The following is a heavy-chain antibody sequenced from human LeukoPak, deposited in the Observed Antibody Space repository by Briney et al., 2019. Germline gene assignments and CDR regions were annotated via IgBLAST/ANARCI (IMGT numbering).Heavy chain of an antibody. Sequence: ASVKVSCKASGYTFTGYYMHWVRQAPGQGLEWMGWINPNSGGTNYAQKFQGRVTITADKSTSTAYMELSSLRSEDTAVYYCAKNLGSGGYSARFDPWGQGTLVTVSS. J-gene: IGHJ5*02. CDR3: AKNLGSGGYSARFDP. V-gene: IGHV1-2*02. CDR2: INPNSGGT. CDR1: GYTFTGYY. D-gene: IGHD3-10*01.